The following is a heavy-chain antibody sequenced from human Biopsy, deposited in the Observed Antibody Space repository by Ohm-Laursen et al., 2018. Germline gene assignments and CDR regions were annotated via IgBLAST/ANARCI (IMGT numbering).Heavy chain of an antibody. CDR1: GGSMTGYE. D-gene: IGHD6-19*01. V-gene: IGHV4-59*01. CDR2: ISNIGST. CDR3: ARESALAGDFDS. J-gene: IGHJ4*02. Sequence: TLSLTCSVSGGSMTGYEWSWIRLASGKGLEWLGYISNIGSTNYNPSLKSRVTISVDTSKNHFSLKLTSVTAADTAVYYCARESALAGDFDSWGQGTLVAVSS.